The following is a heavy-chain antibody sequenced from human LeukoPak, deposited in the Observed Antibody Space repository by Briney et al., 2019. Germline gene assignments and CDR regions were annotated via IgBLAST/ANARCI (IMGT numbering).Heavy chain of an antibody. J-gene: IGHJ3*02. CDR1: GGSISSGGHY. V-gene: IGHV4-31*03. CDR3: ARGAFNYYDSIGYSNDAFDI. Sequence: SETLYLTCTVSGGSISSGGHYWSWIRQHPGKGLEWIAYISYSGSTYYNPSLKSRIIISVDTSKNRFSLKLSSVTAADTAVYFCARGAFNYYDSIGYSNDAFDIWGQGTMVTVSS. CDR2: ISYSGST. D-gene: IGHD3-22*01.